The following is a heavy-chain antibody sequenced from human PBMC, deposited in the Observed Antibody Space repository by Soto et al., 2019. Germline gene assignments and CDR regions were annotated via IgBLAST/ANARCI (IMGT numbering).Heavy chain of an antibody. V-gene: IGHV4-39*01. CDR3: ARRVSASWRNSFDS. D-gene: IGHD2-2*01. CDR2: IYYDGST. Sequence: PSETLSLTCRVSGGSITSTIDYWGWIRQSPGKGLEWIGNIYYDGSTFYNPSLKSRVTISVDTSKRQFSLRVSSVTAADTAVYYCARRVSASWRNSFDSWGHGTLVTVSS. J-gene: IGHJ5*01. CDR1: GGSITSTIDY.